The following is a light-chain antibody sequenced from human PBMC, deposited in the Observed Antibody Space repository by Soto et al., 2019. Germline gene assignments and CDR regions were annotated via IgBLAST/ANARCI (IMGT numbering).Light chain of an antibody. CDR2: AAS. Sequence: DIQMTQSPSSLSASVGDRVTITCRASQGIRNYLAWYQQKPGKVPMLLIYAASTLQSGVSSRFSGSGSGTDFTLTISSLQPEDVATYYCQKYNSPPVTFGGGTKVEIK. V-gene: IGKV1-27*01. J-gene: IGKJ4*01. CDR3: QKYNSPPVT. CDR1: QGIRNY.